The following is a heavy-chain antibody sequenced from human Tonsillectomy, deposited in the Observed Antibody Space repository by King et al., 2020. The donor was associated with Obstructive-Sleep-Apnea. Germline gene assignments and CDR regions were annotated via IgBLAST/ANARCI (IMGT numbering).Heavy chain of an antibody. D-gene: IGHD6-13*01. J-gene: IGHJ1*01. CDR1: GYSISSGYY. Sequence: VQLQESGPGLVKPSETLSLTCTVSGYSISSGYYWGWIRQPPGKGLEWIGSIYHSGSTYYNPSLKSRVTISVDTSKNQFSLKLISVTAADTAVYYCARDSLIAVAGGYFQHWGQGTLVTVSS. CDR3: ARDSLIAVAGGYFQH. CDR2: IYHSGST. V-gene: IGHV4-38-2*02.